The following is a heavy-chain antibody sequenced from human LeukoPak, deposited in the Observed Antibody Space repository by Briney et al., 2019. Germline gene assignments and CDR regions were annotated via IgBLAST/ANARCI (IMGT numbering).Heavy chain of an antibody. CDR3: AKDDERFDY. CDR1: GFTFSNYG. D-gene: IGHD5-24*01. Sequence: PGGSLRLSCAAYGFTFSNYGMSWVRQAPGKGLEWVSAISGSGGSTYYADSVKGRFTISRDNSKNTLYLQMNSLRAEDTAVYYCAKDDERFDYWGQGTLVTVPS. V-gene: IGHV3-23*01. J-gene: IGHJ4*02. CDR2: ISGSGGST.